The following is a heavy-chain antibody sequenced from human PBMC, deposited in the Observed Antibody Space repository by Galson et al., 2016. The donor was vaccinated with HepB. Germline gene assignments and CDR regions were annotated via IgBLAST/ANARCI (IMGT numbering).Heavy chain of an antibody. J-gene: IGHJ6*02. CDR2: IYPGDSDI. V-gene: IGHV5-51*01. Sequence: QSGAEVKKPGESLKISCKASGSTFTTYWIGWVRQMPGKGLEWMGIIYPGDSDIRYSPSFQGQVTISADKSINAAYLQWSSLKASDTAMYYCARHLFASPKTMRRGWHFYYGLDVWGQGTTVTVSS. CDR1: GSTFTTYW. CDR3: ARHLFASPKTMRRGWHFYYGLDV. D-gene: IGHD3-10*01.